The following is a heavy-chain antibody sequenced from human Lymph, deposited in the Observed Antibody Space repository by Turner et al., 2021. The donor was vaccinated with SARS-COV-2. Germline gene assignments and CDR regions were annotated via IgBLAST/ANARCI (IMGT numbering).Heavy chain of an antibody. D-gene: IGHD2-21*02. V-gene: IGHV3-21*01. CDR3: ARGPPDFPYYFDY. CDR2: ITFTSSYI. CDR1: GFTFSSYS. J-gene: IGHJ4*02. Sequence: EVQLVEYGGGLVKPGGSLRLSCAASGFTFSSYSMNWVRQAPGKGLEWVSSITFTSSYIYYADSVKGRFTISRDNAKNSLYLQMNSLRAEDTAVYYCARGPPDFPYYFDYWGQGTLVTVS.